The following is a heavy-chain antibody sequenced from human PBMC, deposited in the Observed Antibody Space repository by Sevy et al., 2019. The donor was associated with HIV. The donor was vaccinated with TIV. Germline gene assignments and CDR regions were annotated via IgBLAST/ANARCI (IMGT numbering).Heavy chain of an antibody. V-gene: IGHV3-23*01. J-gene: IGHJ6*02. CDR3: AKVDVVVPVADYGLDV. CDR2: ISRSGSSI. Sequence: GGSLRLSCAASGLTFSNYAMSWVRQAPGKGLEWVSSISRSGSSIEYADSVKGRFTISRDNSMNTLHLQMNSLRAEDTAVYYCAKVDVVVPVADYGLDVWGQGTTVTVSS. CDR1: GLTFSNYA. D-gene: IGHD2-2*01.